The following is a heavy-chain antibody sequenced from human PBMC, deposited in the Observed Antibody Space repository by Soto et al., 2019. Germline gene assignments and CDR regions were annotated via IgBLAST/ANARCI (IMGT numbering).Heavy chain of an antibody. Sequence: QVQLEESGGGVVQPGRSLRLSCAASGFTFSSYGMHWVRQAPGKGLEWVAVISYDGSNKYYADSVKGRFTISRDNSKNTLYLQMNSLRAEDTAVYYCAKDLYDSSGYYCPFDYWGQGTLVTVSS. CDR3: AKDLYDSSGYYCPFDY. J-gene: IGHJ4*02. CDR2: ISYDGSNK. D-gene: IGHD3-22*01. V-gene: IGHV3-30*18. CDR1: GFTFSSYG.